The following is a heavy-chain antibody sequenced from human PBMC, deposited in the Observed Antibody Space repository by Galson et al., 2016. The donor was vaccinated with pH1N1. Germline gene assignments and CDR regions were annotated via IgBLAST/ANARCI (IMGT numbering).Heavy chain of an antibody. D-gene: IGHD6-19*01. CDR1: GGSFISHA. CDR2: IIPVFGTA. V-gene: IGHV1-69*05. J-gene: IGHJ4*02. CDR3: AKRYRSGWYYFDY. Sequence: SVKVSCKASGGSFISHAITWVRQAPGQGLEWMGGIIPVFGTANYAQKFQGRVSITTDESTSTASMELSSPTSEDTAVYYCAKRYRSGWYYFDYWGQGTLVTGSS.